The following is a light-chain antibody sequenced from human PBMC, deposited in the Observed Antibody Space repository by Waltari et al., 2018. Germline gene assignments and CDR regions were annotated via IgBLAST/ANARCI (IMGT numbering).Light chain of an antibody. V-gene: IGLV2-23*02. Sequence: QSALTQPASVSGSPGQSTPISCTGPGRVLGSYNLVPCSQQHPGKAPKPRVYDLFFRPSGVSNRFSASKSGNTASLTISGLQAEDEADYYCCSYAGSYTWVFGGGTKLTVL. CDR3: CSYAGSYTWV. CDR2: DLF. J-gene: IGLJ3*02. CDR1: GRVLGSYNL.